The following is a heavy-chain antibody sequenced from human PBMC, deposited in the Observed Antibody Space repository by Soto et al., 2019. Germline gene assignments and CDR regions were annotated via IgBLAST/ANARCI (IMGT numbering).Heavy chain of an antibody. Sequence: QVQLQESGPGLVKPSETLSLTCTISGGPMNNYYCSWFRQPRGQGLEWIGYMGYNGFTRYNPSLRSRVAISLDTAKNQFSLHLSSVTAADTALYCCARQGFGELHGLVDVWGQGITVTVSS. D-gene: IGHD3-10*01. V-gene: IGHV4-59*08. CDR2: MGYNGFT. CDR3: ARQGFGELHGLVDV. CDR1: GGPMNNYY. J-gene: IGHJ6*02.